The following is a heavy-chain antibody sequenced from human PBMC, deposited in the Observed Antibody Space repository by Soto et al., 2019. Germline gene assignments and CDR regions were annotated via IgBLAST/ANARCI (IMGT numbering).Heavy chain of an antibody. CDR1: GYTFTTYG. D-gene: IGHD6-13*01. CDR3: AREAGHMHL. CDR2: VSPYNGDT. Sequence: ASVKVSCKACGYTFTTYGINWVRQAPGQGLEWMGWVSPYNGDTTYAQKLQGRVTMTTDTSTTTAYLELRSLRSDDTAVYYCAREAGHMHLWGQGTPGTVSS. J-gene: IGHJ6*02. V-gene: IGHV1-18*04.